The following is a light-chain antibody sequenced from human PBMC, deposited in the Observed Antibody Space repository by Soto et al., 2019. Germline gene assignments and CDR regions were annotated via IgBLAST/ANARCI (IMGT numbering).Light chain of an antibody. CDR3: QSYDSSLSGWV. Sequence: QSVLTQPPSVSGAPGQRVTISCTGSSSNIGAGYDVLWYQQLPGTAPKLLIYGNSNRPSGVPDRFSGSKSGTSASLAITGLQAEDEADYHCQSYDSSLSGWVFGGGTKLTVL. CDR1: SSNIGAGYD. CDR2: GNS. J-gene: IGLJ3*02. V-gene: IGLV1-40*01.